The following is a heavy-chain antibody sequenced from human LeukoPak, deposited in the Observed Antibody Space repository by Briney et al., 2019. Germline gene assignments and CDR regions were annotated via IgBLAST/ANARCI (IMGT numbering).Heavy chain of an antibody. Sequence: GGSLRLSCAASGFSNYTMHWVRQAPGKGLEWVAFIRYDGSNKYYADSVKGRFTISRDNSKNTLYLQMNSLRAEDTAVYYCAKDTRTLFDYWGQGTLVTVSS. V-gene: IGHV3-30*02. CDR1: GFSNYT. D-gene: IGHD2-15*01. CDR2: IRYDGSNK. CDR3: AKDTRTLFDY. J-gene: IGHJ4*02.